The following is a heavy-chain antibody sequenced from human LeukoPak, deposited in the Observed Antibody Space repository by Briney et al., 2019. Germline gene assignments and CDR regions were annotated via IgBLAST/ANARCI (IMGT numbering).Heavy chain of an antibody. Sequence: GGSLRLSYAASGFTYSSYEMNWVRQAPGKGLEGVSYISSSGSNIYYADSVKGRFTISRDNAKNSLYLQMSSLRAEDTAVYYCARAPRSYYMDVWGKGTTVTVS. CDR3: ARAPRSYYMDV. J-gene: IGHJ6*03. V-gene: IGHV3-48*03. CDR1: GFTYSSYE. CDR2: ISSSGSNI.